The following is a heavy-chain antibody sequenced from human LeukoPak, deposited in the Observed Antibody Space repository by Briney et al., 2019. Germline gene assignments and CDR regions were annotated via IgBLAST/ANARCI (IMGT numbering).Heavy chain of an antibody. J-gene: IGHJ4*02. CDR2: INHSGST. V-gene: IGHV4-34*01. CDR1: GGSFSGYH. CDR3: AKGQSDASRYYPPDF. D-gene: IGHD3-22*01. Sequence: SETLSLTCAVYGGSFSGYHWNWIRQPPGKGLEWIGKINHSGSTDYTPSLKSRVTISGDTSENQFSLKLTSVTAADTAVYYCAKGQSDASRYYPPDFWGLGTLVTVSS.